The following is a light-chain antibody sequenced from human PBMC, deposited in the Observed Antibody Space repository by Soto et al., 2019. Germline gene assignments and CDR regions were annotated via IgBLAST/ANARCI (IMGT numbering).Light chain of an antibody. CDR1: QNILKNSDNKNY. CDR3: QQYYRSPLT. J-gene: IGKJ4*01. CDR2: WAS. V-gene: IGKV4-1*01. Sequence: DIVMTQSPDSLAVSLGERATINCKSSQNILKNSDNKNYLVWYQQKPGQPPKRLIYWASTRESGVPDRFSGSGSGTDFTLTINSLQAEDGAVYYCQQYYRSPLTFGGGTKVEIK.